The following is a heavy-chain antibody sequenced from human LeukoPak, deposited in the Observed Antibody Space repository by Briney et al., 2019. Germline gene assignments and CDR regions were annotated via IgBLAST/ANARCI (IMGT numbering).Heavy chain of an antibody. CDR3: ARFYGDFVNHWYFDL. Sequence: GGSLRLSCAASGFTVSSTYMSWVRQAPGKGLEWVSVMYGSGGTYYADSMKGRFTISRDNSKNTLYLQMNCLRAEDTAVYYCARFYGDFVNHWYFDLWGRGTLVTVSS. J-gene: IGHJ2*01. D-gene: IGHD4-17*01. V-gene: IGHV3-53*01. CDR1: GFTVSSTY. CDR2: MYGSGGT.